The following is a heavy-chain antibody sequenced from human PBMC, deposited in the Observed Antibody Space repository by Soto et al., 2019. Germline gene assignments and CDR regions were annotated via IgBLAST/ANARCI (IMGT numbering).Heavy chain of an antibody. CDR2: VYYSGST. CDR3: ARGSVSSWYFWFDP. V-gene: IGHV4-61*01. D-gene: IGHD6-13*01. Sequence: PSETLSLTCTVSGDSVSSGTYFWSWIRQPPGKGLEWIGYVYYSGSTNYNPTLKSRLTMSVDTSKNQFSLKLSSVTAADTAVYYCARGSVSSWYFWFDPWGQGTLVTVSS. J-gene: IGHJ5*02. CDR1: GDSVSSGTYF.